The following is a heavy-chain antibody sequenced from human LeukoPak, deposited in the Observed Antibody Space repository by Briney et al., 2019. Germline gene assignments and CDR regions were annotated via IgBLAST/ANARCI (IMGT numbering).Heavy chain of an antibody. J-gene: IGHJ4*02. D-gene: IGHD3-22*01. CDR3: ARGPLYSYYYDSSGYASFADY. V-gene: IGHV3-30-3*01. CDR1: GFTFSSYA. CDR2: ISYDGSNK. Sequence: GGSLRLSCAASGFTFSSYAMHWVRQAPGKGLEWVAVISYDGSNKYYADSVKGRFTISRDNSKNTLYLQMNSLRAEDTAVYYCARGPLYSYYYDSSGYASFADYWGQGTLVTVSS.